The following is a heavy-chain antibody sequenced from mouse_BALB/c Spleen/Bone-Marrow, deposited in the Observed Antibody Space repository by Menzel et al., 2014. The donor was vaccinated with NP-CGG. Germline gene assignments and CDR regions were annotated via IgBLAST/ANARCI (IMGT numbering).Heavy chain of an antibody. CDR1: GYTFTSYV. CDR3: ARSRTPMDY. CDR2: INPYNDGT. V-gene: IGHV1-14*01. Sequence: EVKLMESGPELVKPGASVKMSCKASGYTFTSYVMHWVKQKPGQGLEWIGYINPYNDGTKYNEKFKGKATLTSDKSSSTAYMEPSSLTSEDSAVYYCARSRTPMDYWGQGTSVTVSS. J-gene: IGHJ4*01.